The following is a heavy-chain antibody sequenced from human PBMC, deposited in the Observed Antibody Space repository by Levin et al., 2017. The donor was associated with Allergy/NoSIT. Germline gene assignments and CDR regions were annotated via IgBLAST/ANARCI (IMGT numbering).Heavy chain of an antibody. J-gene: IGHJ6*04. Sequence: PSQTLSLTCTVSGGSISSDYWSWIRQPPGKGLEWIGYIYYSGSTNYNPSLKSRVTISVDTSKNQFSLKLSSVTAADTAVYYCARAENHGSGTPRARVDVWGKGTTVTVSS. CDR2: IYYSGST. CDR1: GGSISSDY. CDR3: ARAENHGSGTPRARVDV. D-gene: IGHD3-10*01. V-gene: IGHV4-59*01.